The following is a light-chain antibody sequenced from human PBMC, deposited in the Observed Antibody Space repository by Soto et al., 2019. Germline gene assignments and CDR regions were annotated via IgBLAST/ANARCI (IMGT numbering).Light chain of an antibody. V-gene: IGKV1-5*01. Sequence: DIQMTQAPSTLPASVADRVTITCRASQSISSWLVWYQQKPGNAPKLLLYDASNLESGVLSRFSGSGSATELFIPISSLQHDDFTTNYCHQFNSYSPRAFGQGTKVDIK. CDR1: QSISSW. CDR3: HQFNSYSPRA. CDR2: DAS. J-gene: IGKJ1*01.